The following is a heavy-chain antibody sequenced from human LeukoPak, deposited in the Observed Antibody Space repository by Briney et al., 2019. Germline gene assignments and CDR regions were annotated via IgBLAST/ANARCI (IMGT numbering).Heavy chain of an antibody. V-gene: IGHV3-7*01. CDR3: ARDGGVSGYDLLDY. D-gene: IGHD5-12*01. CDR2: INQDGSEK. CDR1: GFTFSSFW. J-gene: IGHJ4*02. Sequence: QPGGSLRLSCAASGFTFSSFWMTWVRQAPGKGLEWVANINQDGSEKYYVDSVKGRFTISRDNAKNSAYLQMNSLRAEDTAVYYCARDGGVSGYDLLDYWGQGTLVTVSS.